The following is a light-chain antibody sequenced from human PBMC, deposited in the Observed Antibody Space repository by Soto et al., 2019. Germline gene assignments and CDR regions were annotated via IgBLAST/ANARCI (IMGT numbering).Light chain of an antibody. CDR1: QGIGTY. CDR2: AAC. V-gene: IGKV1-9*01. J-gene: IGKJ5*01. CDR3: PQVNSSTQT. Sequence: IHLTQSPSSLSASVGDRVTISCRASQGIGTYLGWYQQTHGKAPKLLIYAACTLHSGVLARFSGSRAGADFTRTISSLQHEDVPTACCPQVNSSTQTFGQGTRLEIK.